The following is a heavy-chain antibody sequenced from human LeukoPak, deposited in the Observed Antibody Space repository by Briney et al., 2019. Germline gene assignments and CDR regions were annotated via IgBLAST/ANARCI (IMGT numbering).Heavy chain of an antibody. CDR2: IYYSGST. J-gene: IGHJ5*02. CDR3: ARDRIAVAGSSFDP. Sequence: SETLSLTCTVSGGSISSSSYYWGWIRQPPGKGLEWIGSIYYSGSTYYNPSLKSRVTISVDTSKNQFSLKLSSVTAADTAVYYCARDRIAVAGSSFDPWGQGTLVTVSS. D-gene: IGHD6-19*01. CDR1: GGSISSSSYY. V-gene: IGHV4-39*07.